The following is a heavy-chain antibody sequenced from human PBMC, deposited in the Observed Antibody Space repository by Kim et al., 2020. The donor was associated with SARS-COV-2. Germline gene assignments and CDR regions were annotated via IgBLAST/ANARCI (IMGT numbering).Heavy chain of an antibody. V-gene: IGHV4-39*01. CDR2: IYYSGST. CDR1: GGSISSSSYY. D-gene: IGHD3-22*01. J-gene: IGHJ4*02. Sequence: SETLSLTCTVSGGSISSSSYYWGWIRQPPGKGLEWIGSIYYSGSTYYNPSLKSRVTISVDTSKNQFSLKLSSVTAADTAVYYCATNFYMSSGPYWAYWGQGTLVTVSS. CDR3: ATNFYMSSGPYWAY.